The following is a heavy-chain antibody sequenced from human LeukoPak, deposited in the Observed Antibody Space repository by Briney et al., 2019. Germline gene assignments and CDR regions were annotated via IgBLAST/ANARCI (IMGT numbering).Heavy chain of an antibody. Sequence: ASVKVSCKASGYSFTAYYLHWVRQAPGQGLEWMGWIDPNSGATNYARKFQGRFTISRDNAKNSLYLQMNSLRAEDTALYYCAKDRGILFGVVFNHYYYMDVWGKGTTVTVSS. CDR1: GYSFTAYY. V-gene: IGHV1-2*02. CDR2: IDPNSGAT. J-gene: IGHJ6*03. D-gene: IGHD3-3*01. CDR3: AKDRGILFGVVFNHYYYMDV.